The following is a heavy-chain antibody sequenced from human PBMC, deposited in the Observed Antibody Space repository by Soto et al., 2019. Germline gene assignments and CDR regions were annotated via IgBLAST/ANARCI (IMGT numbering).Heavy chain of an antibody. Sequence: GGSLRLSCAASGFTFSSYAMSWVRQAPGKGLEWVSAISGSGGSTYYADSVKGRFTISRDNSKNTLYLQMNSLRAEDTAVYYCAKSHSSSWGVNYYYGMDVWGQGTTVTVSS. CDR3: AKSHSSSWGVNYYYGMDV. D-gene: IGHD6-13*01. V-gene: IGHV3-23*01. J-gene: IGHJ6*02. CDR2: ISGSGGST. CDR1: GFTFSSYA.